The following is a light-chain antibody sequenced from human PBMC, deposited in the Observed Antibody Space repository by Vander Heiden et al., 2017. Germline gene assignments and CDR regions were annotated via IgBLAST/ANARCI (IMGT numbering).Light chain of an antibody. J-gene: IGKJ1*01. V-gene: IGKV1-5*03. CDR2: KAS. CDR3: QQYDTYSWT. Sequence: DIQMTQSPSTLSASVGDRVTITCRASRSISTWLAWYQQKPGKAPKLLIYKASNLESGVSSRFSGSGSGTEFTLTISRLQADDFATYYCQQYDTYSWTFGQGTKVEIK. CDR1: RSISTW.